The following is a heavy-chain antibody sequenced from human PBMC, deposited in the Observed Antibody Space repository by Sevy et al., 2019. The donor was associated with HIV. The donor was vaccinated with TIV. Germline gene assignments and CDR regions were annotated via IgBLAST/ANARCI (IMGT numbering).Heavy chain of an antibody. CDR3: AREDLLQAAAFDF. Sequence: ASVKVSCKASGYTFTGYYIHWVRQAPGQGLEWMGWINPNSGGTNYSQKFQVWVTMTRDTSISTAYMELSSLRSDDTAVYYCAREDLLQAAAFDFWGQGTMVTVSS. V-gene: IGHV1-2*04. CDR1: GYTFTGYY. CDR2: INPNSGGT. J-gene: IGHJ3*01. D-gene: IGHD1-26*01.